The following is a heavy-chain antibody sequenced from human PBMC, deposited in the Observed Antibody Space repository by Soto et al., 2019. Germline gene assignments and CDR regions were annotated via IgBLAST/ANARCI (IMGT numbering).Heavy chain of an antibody. Sequence: GASVKVSCKASGYTFTSYGISWVRQTPGQGLEWMGWISAYNANINYAQKLQGRVTMTTDTSTNTAYMELRSLRSDDTAVYFCARDRLGATGDYWGQGTLVTAPQ. V-gene: IGHV1-18*01. CDR2: ISAYNANI. CDR3: ARDRLGATGDY. J-gene: IGHJ4*02. D-gene: IGHD1-26*01. CDR1: GYTFTSYG.